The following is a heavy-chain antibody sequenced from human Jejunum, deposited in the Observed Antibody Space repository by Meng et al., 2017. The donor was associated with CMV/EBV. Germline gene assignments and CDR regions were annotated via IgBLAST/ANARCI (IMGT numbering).Heavy chain of an antibody. CDR2: INTNTGNP. V-gene: IGHV7-4-1*02. CDR1: GYTFTSYA. CDR3: ARLYCSGGSCYTIDY. Sequence: HVKRVPSGAGVKKPGSSVKASCKASGYTFTSYAMNWVRQAPGQGLEWMGWINTNTGNPTYAQGFTGRFVFSLDTSVSTAYLQISSLKAADTAVYYCARLYCSGGSCYTIDYWGQGTLVTVSS. J-gene: IGHJ4*02. D-gene: IGHD2-15*01.